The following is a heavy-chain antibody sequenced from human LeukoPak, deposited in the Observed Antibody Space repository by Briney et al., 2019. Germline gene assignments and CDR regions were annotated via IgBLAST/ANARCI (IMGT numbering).Heavy chain of an antibody. CDR3: ARGASGWYGIESQDY. CDR2: IYYSGST. J-gene: IGHJ4*02. CDR1: GGSMSSYY. V-gene: IGHV4-59*01. D-gene: IGHD6-19*01. Sequence: PSETLSLTCTVSGGSMSSYYWNWIRQPPGKGLEWIGYIYYSGSTNYNPSLKSRVTISVDTSKNQFSLKLSSVTAADTAVYYCARGASGWYGIESQDYWGQGTLVTVSS.